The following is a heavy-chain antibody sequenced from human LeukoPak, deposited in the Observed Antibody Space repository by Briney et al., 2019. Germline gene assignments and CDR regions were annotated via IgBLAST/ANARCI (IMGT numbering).Heavy chain of an antibody. D-gene: IGHD6-13*01. J-gene: IGHJ1*01. V-gene: IGHV4-59*01. CDR1: GGSISSYH. Sequence: SETLSLTCTVSGGSISSYHWSWIRQPPGKGLEYIGYIYYSGSTNYNPSLKSRVTISVDTSKNQFSLKLSSVTAADTAVYYCARAEAAAGTEYFQHWGQGTLVTVSS. CDR2: IYYSGST. CDR3: ARAEAAAGTEYFQH.